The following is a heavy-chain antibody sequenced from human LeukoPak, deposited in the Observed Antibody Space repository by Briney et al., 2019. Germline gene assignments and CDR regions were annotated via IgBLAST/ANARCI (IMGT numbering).Heavy chain of an antibody. V-gene: IGHV3-23*01. CDR1: GFTFSNYV. D-gene: IGHD6-13*01. Sequence: GGSLRLSCAASGFTFSNYVMSWVRQAPGKGLEWVSVISHSGGSTYYANSVKGRFTISRDNSKNTLYLQMSSLRADDTAVYYCARRTYSTDQYYFDYWGQGTLVTVSS. CDR3: ARRTYSTDQYYFDY. J-gene: IGHJ4*02. CDR2: ISHSGGST.